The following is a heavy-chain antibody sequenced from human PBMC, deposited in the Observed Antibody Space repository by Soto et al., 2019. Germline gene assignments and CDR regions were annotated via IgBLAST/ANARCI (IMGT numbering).Heavy chain of an antibody. CDR3: AVSPSSSKFSF. V-gene: IGHV4-31*03. Sequence: SETLSLTCTVSGGSISSGGYYSSWIRQRPGQGLDWIGYIYYTGRTYYNPSLQSRVTISVDTSKNQFSLNLKSVTAADTAVSYCAVSPSSSKFSFWGQGTLVTV. J-gene: IGHJ4*02. CDR2: IYYTGRT. CDR1: GGSISSGGYY. D-gene: IGHD2-15*01.